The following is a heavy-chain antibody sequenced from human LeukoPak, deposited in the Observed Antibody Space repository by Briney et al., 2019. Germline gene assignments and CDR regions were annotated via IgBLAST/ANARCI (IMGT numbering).Heavy chain of an antibody. D-gene: IGHD3-9*01. Sequence: GGSLRLSCAASGFTFSSYSMNWVRQAPGKGLEWVSYISSSSSTIYYADSVKGRFTISRDNAKNSLYLQMNTLTAEDTAVYYCAPSPLSTGYPFDYWGQGTLVTVSS. V-gene: IGHV3-48*01. CDR2: ISSSSSTI. CDR3: APSPLSTGYPFDY. J-gene: IGHJ4*02. CDR1: GFTFSSYS.